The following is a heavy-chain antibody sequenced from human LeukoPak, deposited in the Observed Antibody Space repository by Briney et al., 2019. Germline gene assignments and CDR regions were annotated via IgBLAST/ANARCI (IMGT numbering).Heavy chain of an antibody. V-gene: IGHV1-69*13. CDR2: IILMFGTT. J-gene: IGHJ4*02. CDR1: GGTFRSAA. Sequence: SVKVPCKASGGTFRSAAMSWVRQAPGQGLEWVGHIILMFGTTTYAQKFQGRVTITADESTRTVHMELNSLTSDDTAIYYCTRDEHKGSATFNYWGQGTLVIVSS. CDR3: TRDEHKGSATFNY. D-gene: IGHD3-10*01.